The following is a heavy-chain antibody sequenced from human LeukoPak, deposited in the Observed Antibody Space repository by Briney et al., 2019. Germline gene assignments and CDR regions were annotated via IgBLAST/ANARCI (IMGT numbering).Heavy chain of an antibody. CDR3: AKRSVGYDFWSGYYVY. D-gene: IGHD3-3*01. CDR2: ISGSGGST. V-gene: IGHV3-23*01. J-gene: IGHJ4*02. CDR1: GFTFSSYA. Sequence: PGGSLRLSCAASGFTFSSYAMSLVRQAPGKGLEWVSAISGSGGSTYYADSVKGRFTISRDNSKNTLYLQMNNLRAEDTAVYHCAKRSVGYDFWSGYYVYWGQGTLVTVSS.